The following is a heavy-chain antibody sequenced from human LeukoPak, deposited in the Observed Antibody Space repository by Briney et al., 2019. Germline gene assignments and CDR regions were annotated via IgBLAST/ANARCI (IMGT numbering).Heavy chain of an antibody. V-gene: IGHV3-33*01. CDR3: ARASGPFDY. CDR2: IWYDGSNK. CDR1: GFTFSTYV. D-gene: IGHD3-10*01. Sequence: PGGTLSLSCAASGFTFSTYVRHWVPQAPGKGLEWVAVIWYDGSNKYYADSVQGRFTISKDNSKNTLYLQMNSLRAEDTAAYSCARASGPFDYWGQGTLVTVSS. J-gene: IGHJ4*02.